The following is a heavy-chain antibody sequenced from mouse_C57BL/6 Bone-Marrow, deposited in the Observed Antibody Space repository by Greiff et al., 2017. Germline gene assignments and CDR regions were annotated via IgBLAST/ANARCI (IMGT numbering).Heavy chain of an antibody. CDR1: GFNITDDY. CDR3: TTGLGFAY. V-gene: IGHV14-4*01. CDR2: IDPENGDT. D-gene: IGHD2-13*01. J-gene: IGHJ3*01. Sequence: VQLQQSGAELVRPGASVKLSCTASGFNITDDYMHWVKQRPEQGLEWIGWIDPENGDTEYASKFQGKATITADTSSHTAYLQLSSLTSEDTAVDYCTTGLGFAYWGQGTLVTVSA.